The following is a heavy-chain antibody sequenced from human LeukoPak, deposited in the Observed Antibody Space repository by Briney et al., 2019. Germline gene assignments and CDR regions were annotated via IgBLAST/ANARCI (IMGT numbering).Heavy chain of an antibody. CDR3: ARDLRDGYNYYFDY. CDR1: GFTFSSYG. V-gene: IGHV3-33*01. J-gene: IGHJ4*02. Sequence: GGSLRLSCAASGFTFSSYGMHWVRQAPGKGLEWVAVIWYDGSNKYYADSVKGRFTISRDNSKNTLYLQMNSLRAEDTAVYYCARDLRDGYNYYFDYWGQGTLVTVSS. CDR2: IWYDGSNK. D-gene: IGHD5-24*01.